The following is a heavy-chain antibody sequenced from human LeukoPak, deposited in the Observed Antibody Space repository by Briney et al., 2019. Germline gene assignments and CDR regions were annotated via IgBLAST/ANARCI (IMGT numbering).Heavy chain of an antibody. V-gene: IGHV3-21*01. CDR3: ARGPHYYDGSGHSYFDF. Sequence: GGSLRLSCAASGFTFGNYHMNGVRQAPGQGVEWVSSVSSSSTYISYADSVKGRFTISRDNAKNSLYLQMSSLRTEDTAVYWCARGPHYYDGSGHSYFDFWGQGILVIVSS. CDR1: GFTFGNYH. J-gene: IGHJ4*02. D-gene: IGHD3-22*01. CDR2: VSSSSTYI.